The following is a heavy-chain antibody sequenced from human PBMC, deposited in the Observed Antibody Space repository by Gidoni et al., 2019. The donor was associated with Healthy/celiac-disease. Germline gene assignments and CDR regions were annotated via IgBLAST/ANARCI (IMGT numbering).Heavy chain of an antibody. CDR1: GFTFSSYS. CDR2: ISSSSSYL. J-gene: IGHJ4*02. V-gene: IGHV3-21*01. Sequence: EVQLVESGGGLVKPGGSLRLSCAASGFTFSSYSMNWVRQAPGKGLEWVSSISSSSSYLYYADSVKGRFTISRDNAKNSLYLQMNSLRAEDTAVYYCARGVVLMVYVVDYWGQGTLVTVSS. CDR3: ARGVVLMVYVVDY. D-gene: IGHD2-8*01.